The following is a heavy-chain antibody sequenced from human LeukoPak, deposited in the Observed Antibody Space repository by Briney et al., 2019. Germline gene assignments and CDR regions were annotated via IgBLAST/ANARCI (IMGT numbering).Heavy chain of an antibody. CDR2: IYPGDSDT. Sequence: GESLKISCKGSGYSFTSYWIGWVRQMPGKGLEWMGIIYPGDSDTRYSPSFQGQVTISAAKSISTAYLQWSSLKASDTAMYYCATYCSSTSCSRANWFDPWGQGTLVTVSS. D-gene: IGHD2-2*01. J-gene: IGHJ5*02. V-gene: IGHV5-51*01. CDR3: ATYCSSTSCSRANWFDP. CDR1: GYSFTSYW.